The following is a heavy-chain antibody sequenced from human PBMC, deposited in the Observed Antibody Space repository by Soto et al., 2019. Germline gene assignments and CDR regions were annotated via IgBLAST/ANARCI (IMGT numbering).Heavy chain of an antibody. D-gene: IGHD2-21*01. V-gene: IGHV4-4*07. CDR1: VGSISGYY. J-gene: IGHJ5*02. Sequence: PSKTLSLTCTVSVGSISGYYWSWIRQPAGKGLEWIGRIYTSGTSASEGSDYSPSLKSRVTMSVDTSKNQLSLNLHSVTAADTAVYYCARVGPVFPFGPWGQGAPVTVSS. CDR2: IYTSGTSASEGS. CDR3: ARVGPVFPFGP.